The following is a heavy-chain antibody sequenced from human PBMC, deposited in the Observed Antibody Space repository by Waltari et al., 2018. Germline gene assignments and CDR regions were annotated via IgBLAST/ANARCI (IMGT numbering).Heavy chain of an antibody. D-gene: IGHD2-15*01. CDR3: ARAESGGMFDYYYGMDV. J-gene: IGHJ6*02. CDR2: IYSGGIT. CDR1: GFNVNTHY. Sequence: ELQLVESGGGLIQPGGSLRLSCAASGFNVNTHYMSWVRQALGKGLAWISLIYSGGITYYAASVKGRFTISRDSYRNTLSLQMISLRAEDTAVYYCARAESGGMFDYYYGMDVWGQGTTVTVSS. V-gene: IGHV3-53*01.